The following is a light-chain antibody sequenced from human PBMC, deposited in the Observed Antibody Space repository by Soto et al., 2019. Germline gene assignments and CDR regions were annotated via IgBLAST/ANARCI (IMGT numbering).Light chain of an antibody. CDR3: SSFARSSTLV. CDR2: DAS. CDR1: SSDVGGYNY. Sequence: QSALTQPASVSASPGQSVSISCTGTSSDVGGYNYVSWYQHYPGKAPKLIIYDASNRPSGISNRFSGSKSGNTASLTISGLQAEDEADYYCSSFARSSTLVFGGGTKLTVL. J-gene: IGLJ2*01. V-gene: IGLV2-14*03.